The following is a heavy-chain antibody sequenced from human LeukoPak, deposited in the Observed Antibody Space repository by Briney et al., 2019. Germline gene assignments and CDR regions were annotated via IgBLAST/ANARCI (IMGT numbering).Heavy chain of an antibody. Sequence: PGGSLRLSCAASGFTFSSYEMNWVRQAPGKGLEWVSYISSSGSTIYYADSVKGRFTISRDNAKNSLYLQMNSLRAEDTALYYCARAHYYDSSGYYYYFDYWGQGTLVTVSS. CDR1: GFTFSSYE. J-gene: IGHJ4*02. CDR3: ARAHYYDSSGYYYYFDY. CDR2: ISSSGSTI. D-gene: IGHD3-22*01. V-gene: IGHV3-48*03.